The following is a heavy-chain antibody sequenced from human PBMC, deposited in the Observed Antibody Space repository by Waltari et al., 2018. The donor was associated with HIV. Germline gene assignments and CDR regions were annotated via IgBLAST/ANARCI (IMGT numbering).Heavy chain of an antibody. CDR3: ARGYSSSRWIPLYH. V-gene: IGHV3-33*01. CDR1: GFPFGNFA. J-gene: IGHJ4*02. Sequence: QVQLVESGGGVVQPGTSLTLSCAVSGFPFGNFAIHWVPQSPGKGLEWLAVFWSDGVEISYADSVKGRFTISKDSSQKTLYLHLTSLRAEDTALYYCARGYSSSRWIPLYHWGRGTLVTVSS. CDR2: FWSDGVEI. D-gene: IGHD6-6*01.